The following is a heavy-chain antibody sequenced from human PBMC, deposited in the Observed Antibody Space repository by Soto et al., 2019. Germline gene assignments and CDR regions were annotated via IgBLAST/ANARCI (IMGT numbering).Heavy chain of an antibody. CDR3: ARVREYSYGIFDY. D-gene: IGHD5-18*01. J-gene: IGHJ4*02. V-gene: IGHV4-59*01. Sequence: PSETLSLTCTVSGGSISSYYWSWIRQPPGKGLEWIGYIYYSGSTNYNPSLKSRVTISVDTSKNQFSLKLSSVTAADTAVYYCARVREYSYGIFDYWGQGTLVTVSS. CDR2: IYYSGST. CDR1: GGSISSYY.